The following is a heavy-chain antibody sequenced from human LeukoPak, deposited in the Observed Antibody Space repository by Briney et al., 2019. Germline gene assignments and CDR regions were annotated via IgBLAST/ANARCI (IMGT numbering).Heavy chain of an antibody. J-gene: IGHJ4*02. Sequence: ASVKVSCKASGYTCTSNYIHWVRQAPGQGLEWMGMIYPRDGSTSYAQKFQGRVTVTKDTSTSTVHMELSGLRSEDTAVYYCARDQEGFDYWGQGTLVTVSS. CDR1: GYTCTSNY. V-gene: IGHV1-46*01. CDR3: ARDQEGFDY. CDR2: IYPRDGST.